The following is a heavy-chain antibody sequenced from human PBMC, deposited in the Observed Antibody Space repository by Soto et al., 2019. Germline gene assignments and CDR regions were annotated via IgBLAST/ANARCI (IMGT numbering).Heavy chain of an antibody. CDR1: GYTFTSYG. CDR3: AREPFSWQLGARYYGMDV. CDR2: ISAYNGNT. D-gene: IGHD6-13*01. J-gene: IGHJ6*02. V-gene: IGHV1-18*04. Sequence: ASVKVSCKASGYTFTSYGISWVRQAPGQGLEWMGWISAYNGNTNYAQKLQGRATMTSDTSTSTAYMELRGLRSDDTAVYYCAREPFSWQLGARYYGMDVWGQGTTVTVSS.